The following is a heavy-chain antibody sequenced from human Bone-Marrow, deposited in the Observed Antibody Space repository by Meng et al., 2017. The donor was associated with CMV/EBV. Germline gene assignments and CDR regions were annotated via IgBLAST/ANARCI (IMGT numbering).Heavy chain of an antibody. CDR3: ARITSFFGVANGWFDP. CDR1: GFTVSSNY. J-gene: IGHJ5*02. V-gene: IGHV3-53*01. CDR2: IYSGGST. Sequence: GESLKISCAASGFTVSSNYMSWVRQAPGKGLEWVSVIYSGGSTYYADSVKGRFTISRDNSKNTLYLQMNSLRAEDTAGYYCARITSFFGVANGWFDPWGQGTLVTVSS. D-gene: IGHD3-3*02.